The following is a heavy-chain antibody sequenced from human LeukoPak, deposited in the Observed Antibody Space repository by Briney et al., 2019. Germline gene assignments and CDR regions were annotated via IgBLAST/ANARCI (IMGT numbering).Heavy chain of an antibody. D-gene: IGHD2/OR15-2a*01. CDR3: ARDYRREKSIFTFLFDY. CDR2: ISYDGSNK. Sequence: QTGRSLRLSCAASGFTFRSYGMHWVRQAPGKGLEWVAVISYDGSNKYYADSVEGRFTISRDNSKNTLYLQMNSLRAEDTAVYYCARDYRREKSIFTFLFDYWGQGTLVTVSS. J-gene: IGHJ4*02. V-gene: IGHV3-33*05. CDR1: GFTFRSYG.